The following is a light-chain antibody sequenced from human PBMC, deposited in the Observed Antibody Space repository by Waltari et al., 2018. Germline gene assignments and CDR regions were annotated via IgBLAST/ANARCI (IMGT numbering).Light chain of an antibody. CDR1: SSDVGGYVY. Sequence: QSALTQPPSASGYLGQSVTISCTGLSSDVGGYVYVSWYQQHPGKAPKVIIYEVNKRPSGVPGRFSGSRSGNTASLTVSGLQAEDEADYYCSSYAGSNRVFGGGTRLTVL. CDR3: SSYAGSNRV. CDR2: EVN. V-gene: IGLV2-8*01. J-gene: IGLJ3*02.